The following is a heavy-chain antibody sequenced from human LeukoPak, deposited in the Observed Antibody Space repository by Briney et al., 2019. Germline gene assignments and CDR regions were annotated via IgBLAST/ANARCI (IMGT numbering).Heavy chain of an antibody. D-gene: IGHD3-16*01. V-gene: IGHV4-30-4*01. CDR1: GGSISSGDYC. CDR3: ARGGH. J-gene: IGHJ4*02. CDR2: IYYSGST. Sequence: SETLSLTCTVSGGSISSGDYCWSWIRQPPGMGLEWIGYIYYSGSTYYNPSLKSRVTISVDTSKNQFALKLSSVTAADEAVYYCARGGHWGQGTLVTASS.